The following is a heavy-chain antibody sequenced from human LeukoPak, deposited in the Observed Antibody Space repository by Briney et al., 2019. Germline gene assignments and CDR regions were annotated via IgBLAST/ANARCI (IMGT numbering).Heavy chain of an antibody. V-gene: IGHV4-30-4*01. J-gene: IGHJ1*01. CDR1: GGSISSGDYY. Sequence: SETLSLTCTVSGGSISSGDYYWSWIRQPPGKGLEWIGYIYYSGSTYYNPSLKSRVTISVDTSKNQFSLKLSSVTAADTAVYYCARGGANYDILTGYYNAEYFQHWGQGTLVTVSS. CDR3: ARGGANYDILTGYYNAEYFQH. CDR2: IYYSGST. D-gene: IGHD3-9*01.